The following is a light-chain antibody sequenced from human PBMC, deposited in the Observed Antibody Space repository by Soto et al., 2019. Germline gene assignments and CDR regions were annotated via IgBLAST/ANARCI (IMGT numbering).Light chain of an antibody. CDR1: RSNIGAGYE. CDR2: GNS. V-gene: IGLV1-40*01. Sequence: QSVLTQPPSVSGAPGQRVTISCTGSRSNIGAGYEVHWYQQLPGTAPKLLIYGNSNRPSGVPDRFSGSKSGTSASLAITGLQAEDEADYYCQSYDSSLSGVVFGGRTKLTVL. J-gene: IGLJ2*01. CDR3: QSYDSSLSGVV.